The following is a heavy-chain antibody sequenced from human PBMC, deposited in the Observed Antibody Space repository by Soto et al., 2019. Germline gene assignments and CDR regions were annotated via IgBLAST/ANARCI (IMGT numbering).Heavy chain of an antibody. D-gene: IGHD2-8*01. CDR2: ISYDGSNK. Sequence: QVQLVESGGGVVQPGRSLRLSCAASGSTFSSYAMHWVRQAPGKGLEWVAVISYDGSNKYYADSVKGRFTISRDNSKNTLYLQMNSLRAEDTAVYYCARGMRMVYATKYNWFDPWGQGTLVTVSS. CDR1: GSTFSSYA. J-gene: IGHJ5*02. CDR3: ARGMRMVYATKYNWFDP. V-gene: IGHV3-30-3*01.